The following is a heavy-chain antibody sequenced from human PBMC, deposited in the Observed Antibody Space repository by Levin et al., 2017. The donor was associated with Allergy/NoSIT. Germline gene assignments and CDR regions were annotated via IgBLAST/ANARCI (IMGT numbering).Heavy chain of an antibody. CDR1: GFSSTAHW. CDR2: INLDGSQK. Sequence: PGGSLRLSCEVSGFSSTAHWMSWVRQAPGKGLEWLANINLDGSQKYYVDSVRGRFTISRDNAKNSLYLQMNSLRAEDTAVYYCARDNYFGWDYWGQGTLVTVSS. CDR3: ARDNYFGWDY. V-gene: IGHV3-7*04. D-gene: IGHD3-10*01. J-gene: IGHJ4*02.